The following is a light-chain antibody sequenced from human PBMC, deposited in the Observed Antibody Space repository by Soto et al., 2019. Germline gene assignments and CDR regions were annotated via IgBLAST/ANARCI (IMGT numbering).Light chain of an antibody. Sequence: EIVLTQSPGTLSLSPGERATLSCRASQSVTSSYLAWYQQKPGQAPRLLIYGASSRATGIPDRFSGSGSGTDFILTISRLEPEDFAVHYCQQYGSSPGTFGQGTKVEIK. CDR3: QQYGSSPGT. V-gene: IGKV3-20*01. CDR2: GAS. CDR1: QSVTSSY. J-gene: IGKJ1*01.